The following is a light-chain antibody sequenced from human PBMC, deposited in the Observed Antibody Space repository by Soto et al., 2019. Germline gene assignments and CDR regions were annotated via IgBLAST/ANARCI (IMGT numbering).Light chain of an antibody. CDR3: QQHGSSPLT. Sequence: EIVLTQSPGTLSLSPGERATLSCRASQSVSGSYLAWYQQKPGQAPRLLIYGESNRATGIPDRFSGSGSGTDFTLTISRLEPEDFAVYHCQQHGSSPLTFGGGTKVEIQ. V-gene: IGKV3-20*01. J-gene: IGKJ4*01. CDR2: GES. CDR1: QSVSGSY.